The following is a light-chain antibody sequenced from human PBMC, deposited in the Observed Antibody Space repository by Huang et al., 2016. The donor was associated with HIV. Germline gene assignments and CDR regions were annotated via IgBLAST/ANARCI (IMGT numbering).Light chain of an antibody. CDR2: GAS. J-gene: IGKJ2*01. CDR1: QNINRY. V-gene: IGKV1-39*01. CDR3: QQSAVTPRT. Sequence: DIQITQSPSSLSASVGDRVISTCRASQNINRYLNWYQQQPGKAPKLLISGASKLQSGVPSSFSGSGSGTHFTLAISSLQPEDSATYYCQQSAVTPRTFGQGTKLEI.